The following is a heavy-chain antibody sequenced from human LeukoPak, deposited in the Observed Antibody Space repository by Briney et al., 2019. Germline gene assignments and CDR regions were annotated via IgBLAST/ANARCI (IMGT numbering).Heavy chain of an antibody. CDR2: IYTSGST. CDR3: ARDGVVVDAYYYYYYMDV. Sequence: PSETLSLTCTVSGGSISSGNYYSSWIRQPAGKGLEWIGRIYTSGSTNYNPSLKSRVTISVDTSKNQFSLKLSSVTAADTAVYYCARDGVVVDAYYYYYYMDVWGKGTTGTVSS. CDR1: GGSISSGNYY. V-gene: IGHV4-61*02. D-gene: IGHD2-8*02. J-gene: IGHJ6*03.